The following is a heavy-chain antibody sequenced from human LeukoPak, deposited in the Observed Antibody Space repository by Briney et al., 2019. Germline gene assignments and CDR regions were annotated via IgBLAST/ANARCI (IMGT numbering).Heavy chain of an antibody. D-gene: IGHD1-26*01. CDR2: ISSSSSTI. Sequence: PGGSLRLSCAASGFTFSTYSMNWVRQAPGKGLEWVSYISSSSSTIYYADSVKGRFTISRDNAKNSLYLQMNSLRAEDTAVYYCARALPYSGSYYVPYYYYGMDVWGQGTTLTVSS. CDR3: ARALPYSGSYYVPYYYYGMDV. V-gene: IGHV3-48*04. CDR1: GFTFSTYS. J-gene: IGHJ6*02.